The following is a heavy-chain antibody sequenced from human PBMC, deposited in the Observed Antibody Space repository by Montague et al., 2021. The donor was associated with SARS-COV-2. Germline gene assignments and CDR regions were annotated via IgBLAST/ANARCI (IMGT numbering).Heavy chain of an antibody. D-gene: IGHD1-26*01. Sequence: SLRLSCAASGFTFSLYEMNWVRQAPGKGLEWVSFISSSGSAIYSSDSVKGLFTISRDNAKNSLYLQMNSLRAEDTAVYYCARDRRTVGATMDYYYFYGMDVWGQGTTVTVSS. V-gene: IGHV3-48*03. CDR1: GFTFSLYE. J-gene: IGHJ6*02. CDR2: ISSSGSAI. CDR3: ARDRRTVGATMDYYYFYGMDV.